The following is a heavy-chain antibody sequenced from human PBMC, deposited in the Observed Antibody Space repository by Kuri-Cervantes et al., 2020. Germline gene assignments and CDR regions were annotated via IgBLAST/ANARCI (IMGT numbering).Heavy chain of an antibody. CDR1: GDSVSSNKTI. Sequence: SETLSLTCLISGDSVSSNKTIWNWIRQSPSRGLEWLVRTYYRSKWYYDYAVSVKSRITINPDTSKNQFSLQLNSVTPVDAAVYYCARHYAFNIWGQGTMVTVSS. V-gene: IGHV6-1*01. CDR3: ARHYAFNI. CDR2: TYYRSKWYY. J-gene: IGHJ3*02.